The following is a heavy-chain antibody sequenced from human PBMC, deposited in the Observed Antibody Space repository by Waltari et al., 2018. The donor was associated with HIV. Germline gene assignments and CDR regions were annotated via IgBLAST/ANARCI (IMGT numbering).Heavy chain of an antibody. J-gene: IGHJ4*02. D-gene: IGHD2-21*01. CDR2: ISTYGGNT. Sequence: QVHLVQSGAEVKKPGASVRVSCRASGYTFTSNGVTWVRQAPGQGLEWMGWISTYGGNTNYAQNLQGRVTMTTDTSTSTAYMELRSLRSDDTAIYYCARLYSDYYHAIDYWGQGTLVTVSS. CDR3: ARLYSDYYHAIDY. CDR1: GYTFTSNG. V-gene: IGHV1-18*01.